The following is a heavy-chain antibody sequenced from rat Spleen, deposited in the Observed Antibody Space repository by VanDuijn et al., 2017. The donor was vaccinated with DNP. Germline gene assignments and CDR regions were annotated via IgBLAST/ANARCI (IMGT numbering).Heavy chain of an antibody. J-gene: IGHJ4*01. Sequence: EVQLVESGGGLVQPGESLKLSCVASGFTFSNFYMAWVRQAPKKGLEWVATIPSSTDRNDYLDSVRGRFTISRDNAKSSLYLQMNSLKSEDTATYYCAIDLQTGRAWGQGTSVTVSS. V-gene: IGHV5-20*01. D-gene: IGHD3-2*01. CDR3: AIDLQTGRA. CDR1: GFTFSNFY. CDR2: IPSSTDRN.